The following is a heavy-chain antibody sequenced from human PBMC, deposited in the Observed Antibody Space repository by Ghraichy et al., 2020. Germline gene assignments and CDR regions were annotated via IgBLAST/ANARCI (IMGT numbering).Heavy chain of an antibody. D-gene: IGHD2-2*01. J-gene: IGHJ5*02. CDR2: IYYSGST. CDR3: ARERMIVVPAAISKYNWFDP. CDR1: GGSISSYY. V-gene: IGHV4-59*01. Sequence: SETLSLTCTVSGGSISSYYWSWIRQPPGKGLEWIGYIYYSGSTNYNPSLKSRVTISVDTSKNQFSLKLSSVTAADTAVYYCARERMIVVPAAISKYNWFDPWGQGTLVTVSS.